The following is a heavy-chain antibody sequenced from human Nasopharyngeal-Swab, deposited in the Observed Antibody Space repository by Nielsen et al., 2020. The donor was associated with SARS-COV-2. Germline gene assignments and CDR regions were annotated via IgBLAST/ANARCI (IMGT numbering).Heavy chain of an antibody. Sequence: GESLKISCAASGFTFSNAWMSWVRQAPGKGLEWVGRIKSKTDGGTTDYAAPVKGRFTISRDDSKNTLYLQMNSLKTEDTAVYYCTTDTLSPYCSGGSCYPGWFDPWGQGTLVTVSS. V-gene: IGHV3-15*01. CDR3: TTDTLSPYCSGGSCYPGWFDP. D-gene: IGHD2-15*01. J-gene: IGHJ5*02. CDR1: GFTFSNAW. CDR2: IKSKTDGGTT.